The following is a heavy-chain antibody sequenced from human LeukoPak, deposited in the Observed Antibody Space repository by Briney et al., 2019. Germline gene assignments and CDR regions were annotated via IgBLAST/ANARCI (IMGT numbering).Heavy chain of an antibody. CDR1: GYTFTGYY. CDR2: ISAYNGNT. CDR3: ARDRISITIFGVVWKDANWFDP. J-gene: IGHJ5*02. D-gene: IGHD3-3*01. V-gene: IGHV1-18*04. Sequence: ASVKVSCKASGYTFTGYYMHWVRQAPGQGLEWMGWISAYNGNTNYAQKLQGRVTMTTDTSTSTAYMELRSLRSDDTAVYYCARDRISITIFGVVWKDANWFDPWGQGTLVTVSS.